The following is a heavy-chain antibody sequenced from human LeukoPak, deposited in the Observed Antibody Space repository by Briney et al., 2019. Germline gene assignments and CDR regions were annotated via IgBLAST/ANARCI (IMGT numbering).Heavy chain of an antibody. CDR1: VGTFASYA. CDR3: ARDRIAAESAEYFQH. Sequence: SVKVSCKASVGTFASYAISWVRQAPGQGLEWVGGIIPIFGTAHYAQKIQGRVAITADESTSTAYMELSSLRSEDTAVYYCARDRIAAESAEYFQHWGQGTLVTVSS. D-gene: IGHD6-13*01. J-gene: IGHJ1*01. V-gene: IGHV1-69*13. CDR2: IIPIFGTA.